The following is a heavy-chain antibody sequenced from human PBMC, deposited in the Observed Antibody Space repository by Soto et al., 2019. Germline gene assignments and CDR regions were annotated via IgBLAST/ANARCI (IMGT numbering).Heavy chain of an antibody. CDR3: ARWDIVSTNFDY. CDR1: GGSISSGGYY. Sequence: QVQLQESGPGLVKPSQTLSLTCTVSGGSISSGGYYWSWIRQHPGKGLEWIGYIYYSGSTYYTPSLKCRVTISVDTFKNQFSLKLSSVTAADTAVDYCARWDIVSTNFDYWGQGTLVTVSS. CDR2: IYYSGST. V-gene: IGHV4-31*03. J-gene: IGHJ4*02. D-gene: IGHD5-12*01.